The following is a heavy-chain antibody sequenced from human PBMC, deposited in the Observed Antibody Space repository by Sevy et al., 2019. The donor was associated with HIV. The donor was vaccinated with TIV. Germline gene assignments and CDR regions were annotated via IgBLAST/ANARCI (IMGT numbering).Heavy chain of an antibody. V-gene: IGHV3-15*01. CDR2: IKSKTDGGTT. CDR3: TTDPTMIVVVITSPLGDI. Sequence: GGSLRLSCAASGFTFSNAWMSWVRQAPGKGLEWVGRIKSKTDGGTTDYAAPVKGRFTISRDDSKNTLYLQMNSLKTEDTAVYYCTTDPTMIVVVITSPLGDIWGQGTMVTVS. CDR1: GFTFSNAW. J-gene: IGHJ3*02. D-gene: IGHD3-22*01.